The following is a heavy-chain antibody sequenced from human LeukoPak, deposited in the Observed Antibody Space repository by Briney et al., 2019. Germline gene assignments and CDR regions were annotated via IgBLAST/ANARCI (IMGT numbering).Heavy chain of an antibody. CDR3: ARDRSGWSTFDY. J-gene: IGHJ4*02. V-gene: IGHV4-4*07. CDR1: GGSISSYY. CDR2: IHTNGST. D-gene: IGHD6-19*01. Sequence: SETLSLTCTFSGGSISSYYWSWIRQPAGKGLEWIGRIHTNGSTNYNPSLKSRVTISVDTSKNQFSLKLSSVTAADTAVYYCARDRSGWSTFDYWGQGTLVTVSS.